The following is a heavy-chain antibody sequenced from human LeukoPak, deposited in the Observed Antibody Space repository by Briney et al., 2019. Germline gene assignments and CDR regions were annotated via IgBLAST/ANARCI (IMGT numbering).Heavy chain of an antibody. CDR2: INADTGKP. CDR3: ARVPPYSSSWLVNDY. V-gene: IGHV7-4-1*02. CDR1: GYTFNTHS. Sequence: ASVKVSCKASGYTFNTHSITWVRQAPGQGLEWLGWINADTGKPTYAQDFTGRFVFSLDKSVSTAYLQISSLKAEDTAVYYCARVPPYSSSWLVNDYWGQGTLVTVSS. J-gene: IGHJ4*02. D-gene: IGHD6-13*01.